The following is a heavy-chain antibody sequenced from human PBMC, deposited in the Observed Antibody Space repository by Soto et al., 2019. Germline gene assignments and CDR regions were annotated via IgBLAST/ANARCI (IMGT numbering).Heavy chain of an antibody. J-gene: IGHJ4*02. CDR2: INHSGST. CDR3: ARGLRYNYYGSGSYYNY. D-gene: IGHD3-10*01. Sequence: SETLSLTCAVYGGSFSGYYWSWIRQPPWTGLEWIGEINHSGSTNYNPSLKSRVTISVDTSKNQFSLKLSSVTAADTAVYYCARGLRYNYYGSGSYYNYWGQGTLVTVSS. V-gene: IGHV4-34*01. CDR1: GGSFSGYY.